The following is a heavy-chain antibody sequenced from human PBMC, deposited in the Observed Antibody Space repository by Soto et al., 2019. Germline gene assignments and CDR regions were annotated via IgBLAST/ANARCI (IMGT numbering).Heavy chain of an antibody. Sequence: SQTLSLTCAISGDSVSSNSAAWTWIRQSPSRGLERLGRTYYRSECYNDYAVSVKSRIRINPDTSKHQFSLQLDSVTPDDTALCNCAKCLSGGSGFDYWGQGSLVTVSS. CDR2: TYYRSECYN. CDR3: AKCLSGGSGFDY. V-gene: IGHV6-1*01. J-gene: IGHJ4*02. CDR1: GDSVSSNSAA. D-gene: IGHD1-26*01.